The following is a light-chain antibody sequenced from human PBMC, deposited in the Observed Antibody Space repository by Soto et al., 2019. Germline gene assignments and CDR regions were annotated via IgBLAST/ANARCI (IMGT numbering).Light chain of an antibody. V-gene: IGKV3D-20*02. Sequence: EIVLTQSPGTLSLSPGERATLSCRASQTISSSYLAWYQQKPGQTPRLLIYGASTRATGIPARFSGSGSGTDFTLTISSLEPEDFAVYYCQQRSSWPATFGQGTRLEIK. J-gene: IGKJ5*01. CDR3: QQRSSWPAT. CDR2: GAS. CDR1: QTISSSY.